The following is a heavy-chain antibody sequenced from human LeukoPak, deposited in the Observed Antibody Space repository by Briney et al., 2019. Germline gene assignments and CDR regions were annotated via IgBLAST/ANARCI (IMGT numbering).Heavy chain of an antibody. CDR3: ARKIGYCSGGSCYYDY. D-gene: IGHD2-15*01. J-gene: IGHJ4*02. V-gene: IGHV1-2*02. CDR1: GYTFTGYY. Sequence: ASVKVSCKASGYTFTGYYMHWVRQAPGQGLEWMGLINPNSGGTNSAQKFQGRVTMTRDTSISTAYMELSRLRSDDTAVYYCARKIGYCSGGSCYYDYWGQGTLVTVSS. CDR2: INPNSGGT.